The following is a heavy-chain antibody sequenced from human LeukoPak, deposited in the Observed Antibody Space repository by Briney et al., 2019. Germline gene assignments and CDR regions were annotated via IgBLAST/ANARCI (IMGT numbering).Heavy chain of an antibody. Sequence: GGSLRLSCAASGFTFSSYAMSWVRQAPGKGLEWVSAISGSGGSTYYADSVKGRFTIPRDNSKNTLYLQMNNLRAEDTAVYYCATPRYCSSTSCYTGNNWFDPWGQGTLVTVSS. CDR2: ISGSGGST. CDR3: ATPRYCSSTSCYTGNNWFDP. V-gene: IGHV3-23*01. D-gene: IGHD2-2*02. CDR1: GFTFSSYA. J-gene: IGHJ5*02.